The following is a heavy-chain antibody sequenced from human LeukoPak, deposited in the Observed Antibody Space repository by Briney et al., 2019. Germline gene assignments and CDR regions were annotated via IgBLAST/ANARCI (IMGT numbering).Heavy chain of an antibody. Sequence: GGSLRLSCAASGFTISSHWMHWVRQGPGKGLVWVSRINSDGSSISYGDSVKGRFTISRDNAKNTLYLQMNSPRAEDTAVYYCARENTTMVESSRLDSWGQGTLVTVSS. CDR2: INSDGSSI. J-gene: IGHJ4*02. V-gene: IGHV3-74*01. D-gene: IGHD5-18*01. CDR3: ARENTTMVESSRLDS. CDR1: GFTISSHW.